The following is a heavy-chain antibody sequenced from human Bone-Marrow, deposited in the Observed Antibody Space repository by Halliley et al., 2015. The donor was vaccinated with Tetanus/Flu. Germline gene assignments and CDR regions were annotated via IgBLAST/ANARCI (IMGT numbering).Heavy chain of an antibody. V-gene: IGHV4-31*02. CDR2: IYDNGAT. CDR3: ARGYSSSDFDGMDV. J-gene: IGHJ6*02. D-gene: IGHD6-19*01. Sequence: EYFGYIYDNGATYYNPSLKSRVSISLDTAKKQFALRLSSVTAADTAVYYCARGYSSSDFDGMDVWGRGTTVTVSS.